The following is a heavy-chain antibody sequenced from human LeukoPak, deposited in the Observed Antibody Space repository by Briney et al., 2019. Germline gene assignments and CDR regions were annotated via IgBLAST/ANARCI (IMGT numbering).Heavy chain of an antibody. V-gene: IGHV4-39*01. CDR3: ARPDDGAFDF. D-gene: IGHD5-24*01. Sequence: PSETLSLTCTVSGGSISSSSYYWGWIRQPPWKGLEWIGNIYYSGSTYYNPSLKSRVTISLDTSKNQFSLKLSSVTAADTAVYYCARPDDGAFDFWGQGTMVTVST. CDR1: GGSISSSSYY. J-gene: IGHJ3*01. CDR2: IYYSGST.